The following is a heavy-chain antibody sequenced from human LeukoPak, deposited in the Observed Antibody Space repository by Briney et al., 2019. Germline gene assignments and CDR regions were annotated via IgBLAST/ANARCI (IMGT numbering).Heavy chain of an antibody. V-gene: IGHV5-51*01. D-gene: IGHD2-2*01. CDR2: IYPGDSDT. J-gene: IGHJ4*02. CDR3: ARRGRYSEVREVPADDY. CDR1: GYSFTSYW. Sequence: RGESLKISCKGSGYSFTSYWIGWVRQMTGKGLEWMGTIYPGDSDTRYSPSFQGQVTNSADKSLSTAYLQWSSLKASDTAMYYWARRGRYSEVREVPADDYWGQGTLVTVSS.